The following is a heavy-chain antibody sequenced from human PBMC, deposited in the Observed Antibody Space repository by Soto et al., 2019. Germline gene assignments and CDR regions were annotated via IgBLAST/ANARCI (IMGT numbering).Heavy chain of an antibody. Sequence: GSLRLSCAASGFTFSSYSMNWVRQAPGKGLEWVSSISSSSSYIYYADSVKGRFTISRDNAKNSLYLQMNSLRAEDTAVYYCARGPHAPGGYFDYWGQGTLVTVSS. CDR3: ARGPHAPGGYFDY. J-gene: IGHJ4*02. V-gene: IGHV3-21*01. CDR2: ISSSSSYI. CDR1: GFTFSSYS.